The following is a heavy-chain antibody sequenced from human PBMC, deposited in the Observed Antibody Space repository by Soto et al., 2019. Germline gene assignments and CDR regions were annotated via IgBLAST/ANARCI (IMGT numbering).Heavy chain of an antibody. Sequence: QVQLVQSGAEVKKPGASVKVSCKASGYSFTGYFMHWVRQVPGQGLEWMGWTNPKSGVTKYPQKFQGRVTMTRDTSISTAYMEVTRLRSDETAVYCCASAHVRFQLGASDYWGQGTLVTVSS. CDR1: GYSFTGYF. CDR2: TNPKSGVT. CDR3: ASAHVRFQLGASDY. D-gene: IGHD3-10*01. V-gene: IGHV1-2*02. J-gene: IGHJ4*02.